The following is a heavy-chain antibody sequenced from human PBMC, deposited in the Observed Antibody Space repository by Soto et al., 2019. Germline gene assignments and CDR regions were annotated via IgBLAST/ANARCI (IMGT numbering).Heavy chain of an antibody. Sequence: PWETLSLTCAVSGYSISSGYYWGWIRQPPGKGLEWIGSIYHSGSTYYNPSLKSRVTIPVDTSKNQFSLKLSSVTAADTAVYYCATPAGGYWGQGTLVTVSS. D-gene: IGHD3-10*01. V-gene: IGHV4-38-2*01. CDR3: ATPAGGY. CDR2: IYHSGST. J-gene: IGHJ4*02. CDR1: GYSISSGYY.